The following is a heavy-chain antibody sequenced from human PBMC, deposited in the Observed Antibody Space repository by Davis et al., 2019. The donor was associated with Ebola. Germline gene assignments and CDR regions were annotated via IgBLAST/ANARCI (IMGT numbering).Heavy chain of an antibody. Sequence: PGGSLRLSCAASGFTFSSYAMSWVRQAPGKGLEWVSAISGSGGSTYYADSVKGRFTISRDNSKNTLYLQMNSLRAEDTAVYYCARAAGYSSSWTPRFDYWGQGTTVTVSS. D-gene: IGHD6-13*01. J-gene: IGHJ4*03. CDR3: ARAAGYSSSWTPRFDY. CDR1: GFTFSSYA. V-gene: IGHV3-23*01. CDR2: ISGSGGST.